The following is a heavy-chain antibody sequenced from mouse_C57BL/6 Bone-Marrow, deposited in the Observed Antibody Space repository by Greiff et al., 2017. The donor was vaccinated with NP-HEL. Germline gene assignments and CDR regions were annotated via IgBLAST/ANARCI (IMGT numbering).Heavy chain of an antibody. Sequence: QVQLQQSGAELVKPGASVKISCKASGYAFSSYWMNWVKQRPGKGLEWIGQIYPGDGDTNYNGKFKGKATLTADKSSSTAYMQLSSLTSEDSAVYFCARRGYNSLFDYWGQGTTLTVSS. CDR3: ARRGYNSLFDY. J-gene: IGHJ2*01. CDR2: IYPGDGDT. D-gene: IGHD2-14*01. V-gene: IGHV1-80*01. CDR1: GYAFSSYW.